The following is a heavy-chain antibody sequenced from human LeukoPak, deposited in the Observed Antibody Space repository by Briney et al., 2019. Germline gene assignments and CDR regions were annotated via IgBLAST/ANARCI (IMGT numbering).Heavy chain of an antibody. CDR3: ARRSLIAVAGDDF. D-gene: IGHD6-19*01. J-gene: IGHJ4*02. Sequence: GGSLRLSCAASGFPVSNNYMSWVRQAPGKGLEWVSVIHSGGATYYADSVKGRFTISRDNAKTSLYLQMNSLRAEDTAVYYCARRSLIAVAGDDFWGQRTLVTVSS. CDR2: IHSGGAT. V-gene: IGHV3-53*01. CDR1: GFPVSNNY.